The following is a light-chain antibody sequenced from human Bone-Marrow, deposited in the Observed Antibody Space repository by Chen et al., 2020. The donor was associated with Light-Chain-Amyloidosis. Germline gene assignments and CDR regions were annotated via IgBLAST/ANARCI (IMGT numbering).Light chain of an antibody. J-gene: IGLJ2*01. CDR1: DLPTKY. CDR3: QSADSSGTYEVI. CDR2: RDT. Sequence: SYELPQPPSVSVSPGQTSRLPCSGDDLPTKYAYWYQQKPGQAPVLVIHRDTERPSGISERFSGSSSGTTATVTISGVQAEDEADYHCQSADSSGTYEVIFGGGTKLTVL. V-gene: IGLV3-25*03.